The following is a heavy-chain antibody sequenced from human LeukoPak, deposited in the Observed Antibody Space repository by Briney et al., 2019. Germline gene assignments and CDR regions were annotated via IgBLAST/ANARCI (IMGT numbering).Heavy chain of an antibody. CDR1: GYTLTELS. J-gene: IGHJ3*02. V-gene: IGHV1-24*01. CDR3: ATLDYDSGSYGGYAFDI. CDR2: FDPEDGET. Sequence: ASVKVSCKVSGYTLTELSMHWVRQAPGKGREWMGGFDPEDGETIYAQKFHGRVTMTEDTSTDTAYMELSSLRSEDTAVYYCATLDYDSGSYGGYAFDIWGQGTMVTVSS. D-gene: IGHD3-10*01.